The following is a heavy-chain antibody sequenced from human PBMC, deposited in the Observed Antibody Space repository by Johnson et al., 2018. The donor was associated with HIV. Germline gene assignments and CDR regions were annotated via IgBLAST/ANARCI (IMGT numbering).Heavy chain of an antibody. CDR3: ARDHLRRSHAFDI. CDR1: GFTFSSYW. Sequence: VQLVESGGGFVQPGGSLRLSCAASGFTFSSYWMHWVRQAPGKGLVWVSRLNSDGSSTYYADSVKGRFTISRDNSKNTLYLQMNSLRAEDTAVYYCARDHLRRSHAFDIWGQGTMVTVSS. V-gene: IGHV3-74*01. J-gene: IGHJ3*02. D-gene: IGHD2-15*01. CDR2: LNSDGSST.